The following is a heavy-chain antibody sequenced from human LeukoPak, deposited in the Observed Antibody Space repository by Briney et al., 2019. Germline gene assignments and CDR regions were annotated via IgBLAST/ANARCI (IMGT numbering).Heavy chain of an antibody. V-gene: IGHV3-23*01. CDR1: GFTFSTYA. Sequence: GSLRLSCAASGFTFSTYAMSWVRQAPGKGLEWVSAISGSGGSSYYADSVKGRLTISRDNSKNTLYLQMNSLRAEDTAVYYCAKERGSYGYNFPDYWGQGTLVTISS. CDR3: AKERGSYGYNFPDY. D-gene: IGHD5-18*01. CDR2: ISGSGGSS. J-gene: IGHJ4*02.